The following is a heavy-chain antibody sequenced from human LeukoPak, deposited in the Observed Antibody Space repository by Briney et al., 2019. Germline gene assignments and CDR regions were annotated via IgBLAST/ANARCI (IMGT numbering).Heavy chain of an antibody. V-gene: IGHV5-51*01. CDR3: ARHSGEGRYSSSPAECDY. CDR2: IYPGDSDT. D-gene: IGHD6-6*01. J-gene: IGHJ4*02. Sequence: GESLKISCKGSGYSFTSYWIGWVRQMPGKGLEWMGIIYPGDSDTRYSPSFQGQVTISADKSISTAYLQWSSLKASDTAMYYCARHSGEGRYSSSPAECDYWGQGTLVTVSS. CDR1: GYSFTSYW.